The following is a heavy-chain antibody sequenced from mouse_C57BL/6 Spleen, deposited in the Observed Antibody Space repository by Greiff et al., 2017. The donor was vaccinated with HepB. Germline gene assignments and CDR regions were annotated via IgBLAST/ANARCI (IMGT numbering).Heavy chain of an antibody. Sequence: QVQLKESGPGLVQPSQSLSITCTVSGFSLTSYGVHWVRQSPGKGLEWLGVIWSGGSTDCDAAFISRLSISKDNSKSQVFFKMNSLQADDTAIYYCAREYFDYWGQGTTLTVSS. CDR3: AREYFDY. CDR2: IWSGGST. V-gene: IGHV2-2*01. CDR1: GFSLTSYG. J-gene: IGHJ2*01.